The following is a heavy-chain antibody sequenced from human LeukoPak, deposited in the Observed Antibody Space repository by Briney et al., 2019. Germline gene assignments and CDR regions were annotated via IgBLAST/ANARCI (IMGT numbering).Heavy chain of an antibody. V-gene: IGHV3-30*01. D-gene: IGHD3-22*01. CDR2: ISCDGSNK. CDR3: ASVPTHYYDSSGYYPGGY. J-gene: IGHJ4*02. CDR1: GFTFSSYA. Sequence: GGSLRLSCAASGFTFSSYAMHWVRQAPGKGLEWVAVISCDGSNKYYADSVKGRFTISRDNSKNTLYLQMNSLRAEDTAVYYCASVPTHYYDSSGYYPGGYWGQGTLVTVSS.